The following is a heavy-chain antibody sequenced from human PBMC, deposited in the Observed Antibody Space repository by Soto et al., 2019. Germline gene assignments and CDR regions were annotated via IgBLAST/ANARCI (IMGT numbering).Heavy chain of an antibody. J-gene: IGHJ6*02. CDR2: ISGSGGST. CDR1: GFTFSSYA. CDR3: AKVQCSSGWYVLGYYYYGMDV. V-gene: IGHV3-23*01. Sequence: GGSLRLSCAASGFTFSSYAMSWVRQAPGKGLEWVSAISGSGGSTYYADSVKGRFTISRDNSKNTLYLQMNSLRAEDTAVYYCAKVQCSSGWYVLGYYYYGMDVWGQGTTVTVSS. D-gene: IGHD6-19*01.